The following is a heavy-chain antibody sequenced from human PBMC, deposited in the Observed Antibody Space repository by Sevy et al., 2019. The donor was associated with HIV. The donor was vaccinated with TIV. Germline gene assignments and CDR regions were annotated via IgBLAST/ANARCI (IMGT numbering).Heavy chain of an antibody. Sequence: ASVKVSCKASGYTFTGYYMHWVRQAPGQGLEWMGRINPNSGGTNYAQKFQGRVTMTRDTSISTAYMELSRLRSDDTAVYYCARDRGRIAAAGTGVYWFDPWRQGTLVTVSS. CDR3: ARDRGRIAAAGTGVYWFDP. J-gene: IGHJ5*02. CDR2: INPNSGGT. V-gene: IGHV1-2*06. CDR1: GYTFTGYY. D-gene: IGHD6-13*01.